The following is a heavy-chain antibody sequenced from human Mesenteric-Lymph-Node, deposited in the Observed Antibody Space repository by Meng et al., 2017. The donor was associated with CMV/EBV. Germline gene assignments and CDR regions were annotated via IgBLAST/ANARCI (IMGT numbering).Heavy chain of an antibody. D-gene: IGHD4-17*01. CDR1: GFTFSSYS. CDR3: ASSLRALGGMDV. Sequence: GESLKISCAASGFTFSSYSMNWVRQAPGKGLEWVSSISSSSSYIYYADSVKGRFTISRDNAKNSLYLQRNSLRAEDTAVYYCASSLRALGGMDVWGQGTTVTVSS. J-gene: IGHJ6*02. V-gene: IGHV3-21*01. CDR2: ISSSSSYI.